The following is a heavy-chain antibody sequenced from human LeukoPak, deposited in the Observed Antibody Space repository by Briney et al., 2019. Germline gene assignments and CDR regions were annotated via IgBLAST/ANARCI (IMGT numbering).Heavy chain of an antibody. D-gene: IGHD6-13*01. V-gene: IGHV3-21*01. Sequence: GGSLRLSCAASGFTFSSYSMNWVRQAPGKGLEWVSSISSSSSYIYYADSVKGRFTISRDNAKNSLYLQMNSLRAEDTAVYYCARDSSSWYSLVVAPYYYYYYMDVWGKGTTVTVSS. CDR1: GFTFSSYS. J-gene: IGHJ6*03. CDR2: ISSSSSYI. CDR3: ARDSSSWYSLVVAPYYYYYYMDV.